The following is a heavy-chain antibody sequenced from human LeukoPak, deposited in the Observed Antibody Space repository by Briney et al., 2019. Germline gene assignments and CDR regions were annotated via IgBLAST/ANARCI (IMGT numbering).Heavy chain of an antibody. V-gene: IGHV3-30*18. Sequence: QTGGSLRLSCTASEFTFTNYGMHWVRQAPGKGLEWVAVISNDGTEKYYADSVKGRFTISRDNSKNTLYLLMNSLRAEDTAVYYCAKSRTPFDYWGQGTLVTVSS. D-gene: IGHD2-15*01. CDR3: AKSRTPFDY. J-gene: IGHJ4*02. CDR2: ISNDGTEK. CDR1: EFTFTNYG.